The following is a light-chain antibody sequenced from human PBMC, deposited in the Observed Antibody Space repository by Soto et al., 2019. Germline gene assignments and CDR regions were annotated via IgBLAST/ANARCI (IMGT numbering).Light chain of an antibody. J-gene: IGKJ1*01. CDR3: QQYAASPRT. CDR2: GAS. V-gene: IGKV3-20*01. Sequence: EIVLTQSPGTLSLSPRERATLSCRASQSVNDNYLAWYQHKPGQAPRLLIYGASSRAPGIPDRFSGSGSGTDFTLTISTLEPEDFAIYYCQQYAASPRTFGQGTQVEV. CDR1: QSVNDNY.